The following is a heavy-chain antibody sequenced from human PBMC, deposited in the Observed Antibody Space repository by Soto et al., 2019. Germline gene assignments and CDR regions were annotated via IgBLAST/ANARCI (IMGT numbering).Heavy chain of an antibody. CDR1: GGSISSYY. J-gene: IGHJ4*02. CDR3: ARHWEYYYGSGSYYILDY. CDR2: IYYSGST. Sequence: SETLSLTCTVSGGSISSYYWSWIRQPPGKGLEWIGYIYYSGSTNYNPSLKSRVTISVDTSKNQFSLKLSSVTAADTTVYYCARHWEYYYGSGSYYILDYWGQGTLVTVSS. V-gene: IGHV4-59*08. D-gene: IGHD3-10*01.